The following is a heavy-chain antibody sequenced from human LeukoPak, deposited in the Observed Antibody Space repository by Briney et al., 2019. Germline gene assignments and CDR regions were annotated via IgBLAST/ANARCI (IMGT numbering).Heavy chain of an antibody. J-gene: IGHJ4*02. CDR1: GYTFTNYG. CDR3: ARQRGGSGWYSFDY. D-gene: IGHD6-19*01. Sequence: GASVTVSCKAPGYTFTNYGISWVRQAPGQGLEWMGWICAYNGNTNYAQKLQGRVTMTTDTSTSTVYMELRSLRSDDTAVYYCARQRGGSGWYSFDYWGQGTLVTVSS. V-gene: IGHV1-18*01. CDR2: ICAYNGNT.